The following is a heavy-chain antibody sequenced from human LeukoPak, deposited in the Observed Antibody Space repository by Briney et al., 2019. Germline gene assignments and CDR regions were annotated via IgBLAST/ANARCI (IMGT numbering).Heavy chain of an antibody. D-gene: IGHD1-1*01. CDR3: ARHRWDGTFNFDY. Sequence: PSETLSLTCTVSGGSISSSSDFWGLIRQPPGKGLEWIGSIYYSGRTYNNPSLKSRVTISVDTSKNQFSLKLSSVTAADTAVYYCARHRWDGTFNFDYWGQGTLVPVSS. J-gene: IGHJ4*02. V-gene: IGHV4-39*01. CDR2: IYYSGRT. CDR1: GGSISSSSDF.